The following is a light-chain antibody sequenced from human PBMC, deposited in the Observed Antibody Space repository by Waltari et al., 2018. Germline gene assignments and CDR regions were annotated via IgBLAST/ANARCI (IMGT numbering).Light chain of an antibody. CDR2: DVS. Sequence: QSALSQQPASVSGSPGQSITISCTGGNSDMGGYHFVAWHQQHPGKAPTLIIYDVSYRPSGVSSRFSGAKSGNTASLTISGLQAEDEADYYCSSYANSNTLLFGGGTKLAVL. CDR3: SSYANSNTLL. V-gene: IGLV2-14*03. CDR1: NSDMGGYHF. J-gene: IGLJ2*01.